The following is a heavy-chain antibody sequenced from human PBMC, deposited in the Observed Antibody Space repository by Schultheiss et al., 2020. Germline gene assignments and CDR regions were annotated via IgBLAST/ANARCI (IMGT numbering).Heavy chain of an antibody. D-gene: IGHD3-10*01. CDR3: ARELRITMVRGVIGYYYYGMDV. V-gene: IGHV3-30*04. CDR1: GFTFSSYA. CDR2: ISYDGSNK. Sequence: GSLRLSCAASGFTFSSYAMHWVRQAPGKGLEWVAVISYDGSNKYYADSVKGRFTISRDNSKNTLYLQMNSLRAEDTAVYYCARELRITMVRGVIGYYYYGMDVWGQGTTVTVSS. J-gene: IGHJ6*02.